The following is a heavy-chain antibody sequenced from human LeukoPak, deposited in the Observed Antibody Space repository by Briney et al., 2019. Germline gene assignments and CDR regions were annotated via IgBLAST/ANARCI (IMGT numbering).Heavy chain of an antibody. CDR1: GGSFSGYY. CDR3: AKERYDSRGYYDY. V-gene: IGHV3-23*01. D-gene: IGHD3-22*01. Sequence: ETLSLTCAVYGGSFSGYYWSWIRQAPGKGLEWVSVISGGGGSTYYADSVKGRFTISRDNSKNTLYLQMNSLRAEDTAVYYCAKERYDSRGYYDYWGQGTLVTVSS. J-gene: IGHJ4*02. CDR2: ISGGGGST.